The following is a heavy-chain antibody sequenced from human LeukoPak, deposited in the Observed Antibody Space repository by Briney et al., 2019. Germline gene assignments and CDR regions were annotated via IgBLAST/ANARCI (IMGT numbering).Heavy chain of an antibody. CDR1: GFTFNNYG. CDR2: ISYDGRNI. D-gene: IGHD2-2*01. CDR3: AKGPLRGTAAAIDY. J-gene: IGHJ4*02. V-gene: IGHV3-30*18. Sequence: LRLSCAASGFTFNNYGMHWVRQAPGKGLEWVAVISYDGRNIHYPDSVKGRFTISRDISTDTLWLQMDSLRTEDTAVYYCAKGPLRGTAAAIDYWGQGTLVTVSS.